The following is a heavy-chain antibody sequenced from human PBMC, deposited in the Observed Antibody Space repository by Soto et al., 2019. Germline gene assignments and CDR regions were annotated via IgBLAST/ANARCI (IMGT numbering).Heavy chain of an antibody. J-gene: IGHJ4*02. CDR2: IYFDGITT. CDR3: ARGGAMGVDY. Sequence: GGSLRLSCTASGFTFNTHWMHWGRQAPGKGLVWVSRIYFDGITTNYADSVKGRLTVSRDNAKNTVYLHVNTLRDEDTAVYYCARGGAMGVDYWGQGTLVTVSS. D-gene: IGHD1-26*01. V-gene: IGHV3-74*01. CDR1: GFTFNTHW.